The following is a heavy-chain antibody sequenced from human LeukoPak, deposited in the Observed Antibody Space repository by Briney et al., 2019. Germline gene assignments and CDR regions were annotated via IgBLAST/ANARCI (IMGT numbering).Heavy chain of an antibody. CDR1: GYTFTSYG. J-gene: IGHJ4*02. V-gene: IGHV1-18*01. CDR3: ARDPGYCSNTSCLPGAPIDY. Sequence: GASVKVSCKASGYTFTSYGISWVRQAPGQGLEWMGWISAYNGNTNYAQKLQGRVTMTTDTSTSTAYMELRSLRSDDTAVYYCARDPGYCSNTSCLPGAPIDYWGQGTLVTVSS. D-gene: IGHD2-2*01. CDR2: ISAYNGNT.